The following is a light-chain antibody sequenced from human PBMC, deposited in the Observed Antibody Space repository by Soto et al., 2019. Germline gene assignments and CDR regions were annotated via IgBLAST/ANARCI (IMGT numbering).Light chain of an antibody. V-gene: IGLV2-14*01. CDR1: SSDLGDYNS. CDR2: DVS. J-gene: IGLJ1*01. Sequence: QSVLTQPASVSGSPGQSITISCTGTSSDLGDYNSVSWYQHHPGKAPKLMIYDVSHRPSGVSNRFYGSKSGNTASLTISGLQTEDEADYYCGSWDSSLSAYVFGTGTKV. CDR3: GSWDSSLSAYV.